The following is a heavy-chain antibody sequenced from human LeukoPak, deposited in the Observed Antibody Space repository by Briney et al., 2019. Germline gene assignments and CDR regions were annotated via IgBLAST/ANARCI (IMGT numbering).Heavy chain of an antibody. CDR1: GGSFSGYY. CDR2: INHSGST. J-gene: IGHJ4*02. CDR3: ARLIRTYYYGSGSYYNSYYFDY. Sequence: SETLSLTCAVYGGSFSGYYWSWIRQPPGKGLEWIGEINHSGSTNYNPSLKSRVTISVDTSKNQFSLKLSSVTAADTAVYYCARLIRTYYYGSGSYYNSYYFDYWGQGTLVTVSS. V-gene: IGHV4-34*01. D-gene: IGHD3-10*01.